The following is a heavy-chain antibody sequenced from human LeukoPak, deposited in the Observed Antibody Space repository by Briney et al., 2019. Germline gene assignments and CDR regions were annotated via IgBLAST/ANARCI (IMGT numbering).Heavy chain of an antibody. J-gene: IGHJ3*02. CDR2: TYYRSKWYN. CDR3: ARATTVVTPVAFDI. CDR1: GDSVSSNSAA. Sequence: SQTPSLTCAISGDSVSSNSAAWNWIRQSPSRGLEWLGRTYYRSKWYNDYAVSVKSPITINPDTSKNQFSLQLNSVTPEDTAVYYCARATTVVTPVAFDIWGQGTMVTVSS. D-gene: IGHD4-23*01. V-gene: IGHV6-1*01.